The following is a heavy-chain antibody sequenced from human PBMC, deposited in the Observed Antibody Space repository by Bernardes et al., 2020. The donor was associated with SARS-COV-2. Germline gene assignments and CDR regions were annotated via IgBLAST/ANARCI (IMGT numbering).Heavy chain of an antibody. V-gene: IGHV4-4*02. J-gene: IGHJ4*02. CDR2: IYHSGST. D-gene: IGHD4-4*01. CDR1: GGSISSSNW. CDR3: AIGTDDYSNYPDY. Sequence: SETLSLTCAVSGGSISSSNWWSWVRQPPGKGLEWIGEIYHSGSTNYNPSLKSRVTISVDKSKNQFSLKLSSVTAADTAVYYCAIGTDDYSNYPDYWGQGTLVTVSS.